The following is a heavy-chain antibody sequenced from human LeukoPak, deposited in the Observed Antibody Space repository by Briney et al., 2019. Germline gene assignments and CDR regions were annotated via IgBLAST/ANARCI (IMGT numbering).Heavy chain of an antibody. CDR1: GFTFSSYA. CDR2: ISGRGGST. CDR3: AKTVPRYCGGDCYPSVNWFDP. V-gene: IGHV3-23*01. J-gene: IGHJ5*02. D-gene: IGHD2-21*02. Sequence: GGSLRLSCAASGFTFSSYAMSWVRQAPGKGLERVSAISGRGGSTYYADSVKGRFTISRDNSKNTLYLQMNSLRAEDTAVYYCAKTVPRYCGGDCYPSVNWFDPWGQGTLVTVSS.